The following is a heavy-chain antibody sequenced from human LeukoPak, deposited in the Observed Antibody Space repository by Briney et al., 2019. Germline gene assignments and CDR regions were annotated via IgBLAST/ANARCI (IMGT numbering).Heavy chain of an antibody. CDR1: GGSISSYY. V-gene: IGHV4-59*01. CDR2: IYYSGST. Sequence: PSETLSLTCTVSGGSISSYYWSWIRQPPGKGLEWIGYIYYSGSTNYNPSLKSRVTMSVDTSKNQFSLKLSSVTAADTAVYYCARDRRPNSGSFSGSFDYWGQGTLVTVSS. D-gene: IGHD1-26*01. CDR3: ARDRRPNSGSFSGSFDY. J-gene: IGHJ4*02.